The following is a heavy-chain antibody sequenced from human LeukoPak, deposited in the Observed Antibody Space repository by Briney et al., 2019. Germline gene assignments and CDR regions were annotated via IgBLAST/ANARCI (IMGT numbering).Heavy chain of an antibody. J-gene: IGHJ3*01. V-gene: IGHV3-7*03. CDR3: AKEDWIVGPKTGDDAFDV. CDR1: GFTFSSYW. D-gene: IGHD1-26*01. CDR2: IKQDGSEK. Sequence: GGSLRLSCAASGFTFSSYWMSWVRQAPGKGLEWVANIKQDGSEKYYVDSVKGRFTISRDNAKDSLYLQMNSLRVEDTAVYYCAKEDWIVGPKTGDDAFDVWGQGTMVTVSS.